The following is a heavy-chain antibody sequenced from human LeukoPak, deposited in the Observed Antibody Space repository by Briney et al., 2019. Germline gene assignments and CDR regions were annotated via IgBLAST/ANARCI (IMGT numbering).Heavy chain of an antibody. V-gene: IGHV3-30*18. CDR3: AKAPVGATYY. CDR2: ISYDGSNK. D-gene: IGHD1-26*01. J-gene: IGHJ4*02. Sequence: PGRSLILSCAASGFTFSSYGMHWVRQAPGKGLEWVAGISYDGSNKYYADSVKGRFTISRDNSKNTLYLQMNSLRAEDTAVYYCAKAPVGATYYWGQGTLVTVSS. CDR1: GFTFSSYG.